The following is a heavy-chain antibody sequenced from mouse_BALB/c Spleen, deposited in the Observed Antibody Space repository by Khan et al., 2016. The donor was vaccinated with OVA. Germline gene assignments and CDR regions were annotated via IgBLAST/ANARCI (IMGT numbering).Heavy chain of an antibody. Sequence: QVQLKQSGAELVNPGASVNLSCKASGYTLTSSWMHWVKQRPGQGLEWIGEINTSNGRTNYNETFQSKSTMTVDQSSRTAYMQLSSPTSEDAAVYYCARLLMNCDYWGQGTTLTVSS. CDR2: INTSNGRT. CDR1: GYTLTSSW. CDR3: ARLLMNCDY. J-gene: IGHJ2*01. V-gene: IGHV1S81*02. D-gene: IGHD2-1*01.